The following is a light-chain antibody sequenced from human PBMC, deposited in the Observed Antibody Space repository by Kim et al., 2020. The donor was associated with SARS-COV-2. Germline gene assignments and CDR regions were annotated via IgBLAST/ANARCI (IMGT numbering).Light chain of an antibody. CDR3: QSYDSSLSGYV. V-gene: IGLV1-40*01. CDR2: GNA. Sequence: QGVTISGTGSSSNIGAGYDVQWYQQFPGTAPKLLIYGNANRPSGVPDRFSGSSAGTSASLAITGLEAEDEAGYYCQSYDSSLSGYVFGTGTKVTVL. J-gene: IGLJ1*01. CDR1: SSNIGAGYD.